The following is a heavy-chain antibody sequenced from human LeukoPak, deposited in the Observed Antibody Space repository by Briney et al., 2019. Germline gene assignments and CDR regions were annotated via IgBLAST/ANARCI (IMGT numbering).Heavy chain of an antibody. D-gene: IGHD3-9*01. CDR1: GGSISSYY. Sequence: SETLSLTCTVSGGSISSYYWSWIRQPPGKGLEWIGYIYYSGSTNYNPSLKSRVTMSVDTSKNQFSLKLSSVTAADTAVYYCARERFGYYDILTGFGDYWGQGTLVTVSS. CDR3: ARERFGYYDILTGFGDY. J-gene: IGHJ4*02. V-gene: IGHV4-59*12. CDR2: IYYSGST.